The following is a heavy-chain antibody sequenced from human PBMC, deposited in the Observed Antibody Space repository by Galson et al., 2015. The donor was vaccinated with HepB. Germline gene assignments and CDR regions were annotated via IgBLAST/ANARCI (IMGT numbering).Heavy chain of an antibody. CDR1: GFTFRTYS. J-gene: IGHJ6*02. V-gene: IGHV3-30*04. Sequence: SLRLSCAASGFTFRTYSMHWVRQAPGKGLEWVAVTSYDGTYKYYADSVKGRFTISRDNSKNTLYLQMNSLRAEDTAVYFCAREVMEGSSLPRSLYYYGVDFWGQGTTVTVSS. CDR2: TSYDGTYK. CDR3: AREVMEGSSLPRSLYYYGVDF. D-gene: IGHD6-13*01.